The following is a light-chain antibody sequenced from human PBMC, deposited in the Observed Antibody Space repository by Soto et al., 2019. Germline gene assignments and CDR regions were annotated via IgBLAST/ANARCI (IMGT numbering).Light chain of an antibody. CDR2: EVT. CDR3: SSYTTSAPYV. V-gene: IGLV2-14*01. Sequence: QSALTQPASVSGSPGQSITISCTGTSSDVGAYNFVSWYQHHPGRAPKLIIYEVTIRPSGVSNRFSGSKSGNTASLTFSGLQAEDEADYYCSSYTTSAPYVFGIGTKLTVL. J-gene: IGLJ1*01. CDR1: SSDVGAYNF.